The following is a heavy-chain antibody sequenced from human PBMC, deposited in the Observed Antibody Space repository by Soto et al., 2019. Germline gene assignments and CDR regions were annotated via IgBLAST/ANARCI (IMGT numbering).Heavy chain of an antibody. V-gene: IGHV1-18*01. Sequence: ASVKESCKASGYTFPSYGISWVRQAPGQGLEWMGWISVYNGNTNSAQKLQGRVTMTADTSTSTAYMELRSLRSDDTAVYYCATDSSAFFAGDCHNYYVMDVCGQGTSVIVSS. CDR2: ISVYNGNT. CDR1: GYTFPSYG. J-gene: IGHJ6*02. CDR3: ATDSSAFFAGDCHNYYVMDV. D-gene: IGHD2-21*02.